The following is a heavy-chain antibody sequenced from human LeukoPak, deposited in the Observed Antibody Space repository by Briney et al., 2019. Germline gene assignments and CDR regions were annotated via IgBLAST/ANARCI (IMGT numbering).Heavy chain of an antibody. J-gene: IGHJ4*02. V-gene: IGHV1-2*02. Sequence: ASVKVSCKASGYTFTGYYMHWVRQAPGQGLEWMGWINPNSGGTNYAQKFQGRVTMTRDTSISTAYMELSRLRSDDTAVYYCARPREMATIKTDSEYWGQGNLVTVSS. CDR2: INPNSGGT. D-gene: IGHD5-24*01. CDR3: ARPREMATIKTDSEY. CDR1: GYTFTGYY.